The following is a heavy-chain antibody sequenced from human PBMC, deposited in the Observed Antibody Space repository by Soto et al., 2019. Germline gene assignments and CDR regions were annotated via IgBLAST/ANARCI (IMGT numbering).Heavy chain of an antibody. D-gene: IGHD3-10*01. J-gene: IGHJ4*02. CDR3: ARGERITMVRGVPRIDY. V-gene: IGHV1-2*04. CDR1: GYTFTGYY. Sequence: ASVKVSCKASGYTFTGYYMHWVRQAPGQGLEWMGWINPNSGGTNYAQKFQGWVTMTRDTSISTAYMELSRLRSDDTAVYYCARGERITMVRGVPRIDYWGQGTLVTVSS. CDR2: INPNSGGT.